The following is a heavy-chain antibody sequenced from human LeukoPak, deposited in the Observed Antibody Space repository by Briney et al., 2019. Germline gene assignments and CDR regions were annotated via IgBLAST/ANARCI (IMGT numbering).Heavy chain of an antibody. D-gene: IGHD3-10*01. Sequence: ASVKVSCKASGYTFTAYYLHWVRQAPGQGLEWMEWTHPNSGGTNYAQNFQGRVSMTTDTSISTVYMELSRLRSDDTAVYYCARDYYGSGTYYKDYWGQGTLVTVSS. CDR1: GYTFTAYY. J-gene: IGHJ4*02. CDR2: THPNSGGT. CDR3: ARDYYGSGTYYKDY. V-gene: IGHV1-2*02.